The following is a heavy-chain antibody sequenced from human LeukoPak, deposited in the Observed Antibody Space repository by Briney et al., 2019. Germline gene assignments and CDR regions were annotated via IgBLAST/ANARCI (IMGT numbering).Heavy chain of an antibody. Sequence: GSLRLSCAASGFTFISYWMSWVRQAPGKGLEWVANIKQDGSEKYYVDSVKGRFTISGDNAKNSLYLQMNSLRAEDTAVYYCARSLLRLDTIFGVVINYGMDVWGQGTTVTVSS. CDR2: IKQDGSEK. J-gene: IGHJ6*02. CDR3: ARSLLRLDTIFGVVINYGMDV. D-gene: IGHD3-3*01. CDR1: GFTFISYW. V-gene: IGHV3-7*01.